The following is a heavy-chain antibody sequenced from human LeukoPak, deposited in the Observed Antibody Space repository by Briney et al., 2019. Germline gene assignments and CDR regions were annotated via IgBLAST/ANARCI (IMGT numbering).Heavy chain of an antibody. D-gene: IGHD2-2*01. V-gene: IGHV3-23*01. J-gene: IGHJ4*02. CDR1: GFTFSSYA. Sequence: GGSLRLSCAASGFTFSSYAMSWVRQAPGKGLEWVSAISGSGGSTYYADSVKGRFTNSRDNSKNTLYLQMNSLRAEDTAVYYCAKNEFYPIRTPSDYWGQGTLVTVSS. CDR2: ISGSGGST. CDR3: AKNEFYPIRTPSDY.